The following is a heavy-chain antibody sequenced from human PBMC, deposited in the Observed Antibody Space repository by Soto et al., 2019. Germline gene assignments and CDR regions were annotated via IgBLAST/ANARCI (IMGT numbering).Heavy chain of an antibody. J-gene: IGHJ4*02. V-gene: IGHV1-69*06. CDR3: ARVRVIRGVIKSHFGL. CDR1: GGTFNSYG. Sequence: SVKVSCKASGGTFNSYGISWVGQARGQGLDWMGVIIPLYGTVNYAQKFQGRVSITADKSTSTAYMDLNSLRSDDTAVYYCARVRVIRGVIKSHFGLWCQGTLVTVSS. D-gene: IGHD3-10*01. CDR2: IIPLYGTV.